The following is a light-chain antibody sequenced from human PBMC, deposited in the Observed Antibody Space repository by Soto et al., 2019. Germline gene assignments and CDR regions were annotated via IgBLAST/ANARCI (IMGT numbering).Light chain of an antibody. CDR3: QQLYSHPLT. Sequence: IQLTQSPSSLSASVGDRVTLTCRASQGITSYLAWYQQRPGKAPGLLIYSASTLQSGVPSRFSGSGYGTDFSLTISNLQPEDFATYYCQQLYSHPLTFGGRTKVDIK. CDR1: QGITSY. CDR2: SAS. V-gene: IGKV1-9*01. J-gene: IGKJ4*01.